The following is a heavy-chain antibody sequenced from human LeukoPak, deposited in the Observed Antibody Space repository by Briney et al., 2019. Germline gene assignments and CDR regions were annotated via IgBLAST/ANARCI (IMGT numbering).Heavy chain of an antibody. CDR1: GYSFTSYW. CDR2: IYPGDSDT. D-gene: IGHD2-15*01. CDR3: ARRIDGDYYVMDV. V-gene: IGHV5-51*01. Sequence: GESLKISCKGSGYSFTSYWIGWVLQMSGKGLEWMGIIYPGDSDTRYSPSFQGQVTISADKSISTAYLQWSSLKASDSAMYYCARRIDGDYYVMDVWGQGTTVTVSS. J-gene: IGHJ6*02.